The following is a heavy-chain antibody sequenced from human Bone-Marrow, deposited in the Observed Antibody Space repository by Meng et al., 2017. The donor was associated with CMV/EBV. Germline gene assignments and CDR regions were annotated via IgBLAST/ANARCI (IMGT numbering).Heavy chain of an antibody. D-gene: IGHD1-26*01. Sequence: ASVKVSCKASGYTFTNYYMHWVRQAPGQGLEWMGWINLNGGGTNYAQKFQDRVTMTRDTSISTAYMVLSRLRSDDTAVYYCARVRESGSYFPNYWGQGTLVTVSS. CDR2: INLNGGGT. CDR1: GYTFTNYY. CDR3: ARVRESGSYFPNY. V-gene: IGHV1-2*02. J-gene: IGHJ4*02.